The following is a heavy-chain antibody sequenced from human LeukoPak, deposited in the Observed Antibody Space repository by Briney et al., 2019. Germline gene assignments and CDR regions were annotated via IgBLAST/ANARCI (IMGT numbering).Heavy chain of an antibody. J-gene: IGHJ4*02. CDR3: ARDLSIAVAGPGDY. Sequence: GGSLRLSFAASGFTFSNYAMTWLRQAPGKGLVWVSRMNSDGSSTSYADSVKGRFTISRDNSKNTLYLQMNSLRAEDTAVYYCARDLSIAVAGPGDYWGQGTLVTVSS. CDR2: MNSDGSST. CDR1: GFTFSNYA. V-gene: IGHV3-74*01. D-gene: IGHD6-19*01.